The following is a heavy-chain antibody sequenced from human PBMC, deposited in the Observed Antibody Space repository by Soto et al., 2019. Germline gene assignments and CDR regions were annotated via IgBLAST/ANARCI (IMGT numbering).Heavy chain of an antibody. V-gene: IGHV4-4*02. D-gene: IGHD2-21*01. CDR1: GGSISSSYW. Sequence: SETLSLTCAVSGGSISSSYWWTWVRQAPGKGLQWIGEIYHSGITNYNPSLRSRVSMSVDKSNNEFSLSLTSVTAADTAVYYFSTLPLRIVVVFTEMPTWGQVIFVSVS. J-gene: IGHJ5*02. CDR2: IYHSGIT. CDR3: STLPLRIVVVFTEMPT.